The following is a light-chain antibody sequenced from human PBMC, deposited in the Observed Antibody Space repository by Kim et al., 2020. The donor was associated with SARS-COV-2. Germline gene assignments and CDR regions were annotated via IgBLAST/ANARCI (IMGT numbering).Light chain of an antibody. V-gene: IGLV3-1*01. CDR1: KLGDKY. CDR3: QAWDSSTVV. Sequence: SPGPAASITGSGDKLGDKYAFWYQQEPGQSPVLVLYQDSKRPSGIPERFSGSNSGNTATLTISGTQAMDEADYYCQAWDSSTVVFGGGTQLTVL. J-gene: IGLJ2*01. CDR2: QDS.